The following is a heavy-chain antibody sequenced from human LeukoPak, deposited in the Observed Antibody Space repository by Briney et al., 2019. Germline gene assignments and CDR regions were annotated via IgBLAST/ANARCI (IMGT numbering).Heavy chain of an antibody. D-gene: IGHD3-3*01. CDR2: ISGYNRNT. CDR1: GYTFDNYG. V-gene: IGHV1-18*01. J-gene: IGHJ4*02. Sequence: GASVKVSCKASGYTFDNYGISWVRQAPGQGLEWMGWISGYNRNTKYAQRLQGRVIMTTDTSTSTVYMELRSLRSDDTAIYYCARDGLRSEWSYFDYWCQGTLVTVSS. CDR3: ARDGLRSEWSYFDY.